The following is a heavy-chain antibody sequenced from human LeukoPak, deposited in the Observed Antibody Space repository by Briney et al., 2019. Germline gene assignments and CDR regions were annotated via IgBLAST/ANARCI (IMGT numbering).Heavy chain of an antibody. V-gene: IGHV1-69*02. CDR1: GGTFSSYT. CDR3: ARARVGAPAFDY. D-gene: IGHD1-26*01. Sequence: SVKVSCKASGGTFSSYTISWVRQAPGQGLEWMGRIIPILGIANYAQKFQGRVTITADKSTSTAYMELSSLRSEDTALYYCARARVGAPAFDYWGQGTLVTVSS. CDR2: IIPILGIA. J-gene: IGHJ4*02.